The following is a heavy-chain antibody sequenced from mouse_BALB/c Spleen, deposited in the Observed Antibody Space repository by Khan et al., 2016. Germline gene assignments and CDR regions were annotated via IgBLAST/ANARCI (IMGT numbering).Heavy chain of an antibody. CDR3: ARDRGNWVYAMDY. V-gene: IGHV2-9*02. J-gene: IGHJ4*01. Sequence: VQLQESGPGLVAPSQSLSITCTVSGFSLTSYGVHWVRQPPGKGLEWLGIMWAGGGANYNSALMSRLTINKDNSRSQVFLKMNSLQTDDTAMYYCARDRGNWVYAMDYWGQGTSVTVSS. CDR1: GFSLTSYG. CDR2: MWAGGGA. D-gene: IGHD4-1*01.